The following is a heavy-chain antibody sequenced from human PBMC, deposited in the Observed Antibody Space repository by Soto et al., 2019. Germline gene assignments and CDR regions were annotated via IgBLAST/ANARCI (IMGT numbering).Heavy chain of an antibody. D-gene: IGHD2-15*01. V-gene: IGHV3-7*01. CDR2: IKQHGSEK. J-gene: IGHJ4*02. CDR3: AREEVVVVAAYFDY. CDR1: GFTFSSYW. Sequence: EVQLVESGGGLVQPGGSLRLSCAASGFTFSSYWMSWVRQAPGKGLEWVANIKQHGSEKYYVDSEKGRFTISRDNAKNSLYLQMNGLRAEDTAVYYCAREEVVVVAAYFDYWGQGTLVTVSS.